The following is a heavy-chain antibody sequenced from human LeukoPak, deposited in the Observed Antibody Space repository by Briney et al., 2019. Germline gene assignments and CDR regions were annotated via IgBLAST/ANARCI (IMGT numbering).Heavy chain of an antibody. CDR3: ARGGYCSGGSCGTDY. CDR1: GFTFSTYT. Sequence: PGGSLRLSCAASGFTFSTYTMNSVRQAPGKGLQWVSSISSSSSYIYYADSVKGRFTISRDNAQNSLYLQMNSLRAEDTAVYYCARGGYCSGGSCGTDYWGQGTLVTVSS. J-gene: IGHJ4*02. V-gene: IGHV3-21*01. D-gene: IGHD2-15*01. CDR2: ISSSSSYI.